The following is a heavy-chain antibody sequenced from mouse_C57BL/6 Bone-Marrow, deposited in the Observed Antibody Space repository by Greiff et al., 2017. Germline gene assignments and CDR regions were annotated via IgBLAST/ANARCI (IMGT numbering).Heavy chain of an antibody. Sequence: QVQLKESGAELAKPGASVKLSCKASGYTFTSYWMHWVKQRPGQGLEWIGYINPSSGYTKYNQKFKDKATLTADKSSSPAYMQLCSLKYEDAAVYYGARSYYYGSGHDYYAMDYWGQGTSVTVSS. D-gene: IGHD1-1*01. J-gene: IGHJ4*01. CDR2: INPSSGYT. CDR3: ARSYYYGSGHDYYAMDY. V-gene: IGHV1-7*01. CDR1: GYTFTSYW.